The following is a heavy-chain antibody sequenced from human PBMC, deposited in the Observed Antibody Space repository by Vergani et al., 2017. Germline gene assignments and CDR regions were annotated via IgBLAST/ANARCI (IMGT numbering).Heavy chain of an antibody. CDR2: IIPIFGTA. D-gene: IGHD3-10*01. J-gene: IGHJ6*02. CDR3: AGGWFVESVKQSIYYYYYGMDV. V-gene: IGHV1-69*01. CDR1: GGTFSSYA. Sequence: QVQLVQSGAEVKKPGSSVKVSCKASGGTFSSYAISWVRQAPGQGLEWMGGIIPIFGTANYAQKFQGRVTITADESTSTAYMELSSLRSEDTAVYYCAGGWFVESVKQSIYYYYYGMDVWGQGTTVTVSS.